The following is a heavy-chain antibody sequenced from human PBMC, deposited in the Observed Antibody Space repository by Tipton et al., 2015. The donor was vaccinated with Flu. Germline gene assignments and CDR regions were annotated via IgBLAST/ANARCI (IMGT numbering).Heavy chain of an antibody. V-gene: IGHV4-38-2*01. CDR1: GFSFGAFP. D-gene: IGHD1-26*01. Sequence: LRLSCSGSGFSFGAFPISWVRQAPGKGLEWIGSIYHSGSTYYNPSLKSRVTISVDTSKNQFSLKLSSVTAADTAVYYCARHSGWFDPWGQGTLVTVSS. CDR2: IYHSGST. CDR3: ARHSGWFDP. J-gene: IGHJ5*02.